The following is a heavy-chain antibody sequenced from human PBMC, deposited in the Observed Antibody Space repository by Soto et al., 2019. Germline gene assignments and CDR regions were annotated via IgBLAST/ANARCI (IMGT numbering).Heavy chain of an antibody. J-gene: IGHJ6*02. CDR1: GFTFSSYW. CDR3: ARGLYYDFWSGYYMHGMDV. D-gene: IGHD3-3*01. V-gene: IGHV3-74*01. Sequence: SLRLSCAASGFTFSSYWMHWVRQAPGKGLVWVSRINSDGSSTSYADSVKGRFTISRDNAKNTLYLQMNSLRAEDTAVYYCARGLYYDFWSGYYMHGMDVWGQGTTVTVSS. CDR2: INSDGSST.